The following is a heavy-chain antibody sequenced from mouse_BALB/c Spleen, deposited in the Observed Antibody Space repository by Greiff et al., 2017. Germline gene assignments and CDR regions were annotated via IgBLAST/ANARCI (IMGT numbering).Heavy chain of an antibody. D-gene: IGHD2-14*01. CDR3: VRHEGYRYDVGAFAY. V-gene: IGHV10-1*02. Sequence: EVQLVESGGGLVQPKGSLKLSCAASGFTFNTYAMNWVRQAPGKGLEWVARIRSKSNNYATYYADSVKDRFTISRDDSQSMLYLQMNNLKTEDTAMYYCVRHEGYRYDVGAFAYWGQGTLVTVSA. J-gene: IGHJ3*01. CDR1: GFTFNTYA. CDR2: IRSKSNNYAT.